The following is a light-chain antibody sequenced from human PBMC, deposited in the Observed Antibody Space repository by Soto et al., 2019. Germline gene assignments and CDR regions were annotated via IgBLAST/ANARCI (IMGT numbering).Light chain of an antibody. CDR1: QGISSY. CDR2: AAS. V-gene: IGKV1-39*01. Sequence: DIQLTQSPSSLSASVGDRVTITGRVSQGISSYLNWYRQKPGKVPKLLIYAASSLQSGVPSRFSGSGSGTDFTLTISSLQPGDFATYYCQQSYSTPITFGQGTRLEIK. J-gene: IGKJ5*01. CDR3: QQSYSTPIT.